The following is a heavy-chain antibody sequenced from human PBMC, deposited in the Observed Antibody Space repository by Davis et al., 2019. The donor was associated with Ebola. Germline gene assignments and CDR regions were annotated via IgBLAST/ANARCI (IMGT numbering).Heavy chain of an antibody. CDR3: ARDQSLTYSSGWYYYYYDMDV. Sequence: PGGSLRLSCEASGFTFPSYAMNWVRQAPGKGLEWVSGISSNGGLTYFGDSVSGRFTIARDNSKNTLFLQMNSLRAEDTAVYYCARDQSLTYSSGWYYYYYDMDVWGQGTTVTVSS. V-gene: IGHV3-23*01. CDR2: ISSNGGLT. D-gene: IGHD6-19*01. J-gene: IGHJ6*02. CDR1: GFTFPSYA.